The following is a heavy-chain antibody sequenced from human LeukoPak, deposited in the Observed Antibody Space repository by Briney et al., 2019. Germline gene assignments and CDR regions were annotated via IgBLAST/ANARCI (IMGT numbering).Heavy chain of an antibody. CDR2: KKQDGSEK. Sequence: GGSLRLSCAASEFTFSSYRMSCAPQAPGKGLEGVANKKQDGSEKYYVDYVQGRFTISRDDAKNSLYLQRNSLRAEDTAVYYCAGSSSELGGDALWELMPPFDYWGQGTLVTVSS. CDR3: AGSSSELGGDALWELMPPFDY. V-gene: IGHV3-7*01. CDR1: EFTFSSYR. J-gene: IGHJ4*02. D-gene: IGHD4-23*01.